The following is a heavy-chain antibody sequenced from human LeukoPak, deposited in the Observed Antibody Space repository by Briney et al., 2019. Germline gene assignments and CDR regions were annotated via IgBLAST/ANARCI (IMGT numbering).Heavy chain of an antibody. D-gene: IGHD2-2*01. CDR2: IYHSGST. Sequence: SETLSLTCVVSGYSMSSGYYWGWIRQPPGKGLEWIGSIYHSGSTYYNTSLKSRVTISVDTSKNQFSLKLSSVTAADTAVYYCARLYCSSTNCYRWDAFDIWGQGTMVTVSS. CDR1: GYSMSSGYY. J-gene: IGHJ3*02. V-gene: IGHV4-38-2*01. CDR3: ARLYCSSTNCYRWDAFDI.